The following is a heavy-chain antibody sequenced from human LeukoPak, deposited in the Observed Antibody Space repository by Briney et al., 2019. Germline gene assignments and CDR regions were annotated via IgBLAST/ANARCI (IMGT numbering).Heavy chain of an antibody. Sequence: PGRSLRLSCVASGFIFSNYGMHWVRQAPGKGLEWVAVISYDGSNKFYADSVKGRFTISRDNSKNTLYLQMNSLRAEDTALYYCVKDGGQWLGITPFDYWGQGTLVTVSS. CDR1: GFIFSNYG. CDR3: VKDGGQWLGITPFDY. V-gene: IGHV3-30*18. D-gene: IGHD6-19*01. CDR2: ISYDGSNK. J-gene: IGHJ4*02.